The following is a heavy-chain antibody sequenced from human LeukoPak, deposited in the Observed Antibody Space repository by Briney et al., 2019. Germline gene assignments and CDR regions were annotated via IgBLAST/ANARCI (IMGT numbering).Heavy chain of an antibody. J-gene: IGHJ5*02. V-gene: IGHV1-46*01. D-gene: IGHD4-17*01. Sequence: EXMGXINPSGGSTSYAQKFQGRVTMTRDTSTSTVYMELSSLRSEDTAVYYCARGWTTVTTGWFDPWGQGTLVTVSS. CDR3: ARGWTTVTTGWFDP. CDR2: INPSGGST.